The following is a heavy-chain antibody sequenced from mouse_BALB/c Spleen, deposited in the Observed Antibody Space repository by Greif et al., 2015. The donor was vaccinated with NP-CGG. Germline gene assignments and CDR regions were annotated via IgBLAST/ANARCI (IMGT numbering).Heavy chain of an antibody. CDR1: GYSFTGYY. Sequence: EVQLQQSGPELVKPGASVKISCKASGYSFTGYYMHWVKQSHVKSLEWIGRINPYNGATSYNQNFKDKASLTVDKSSSTAYMELHSLTSEDSAVYYCARWYDELYYAMDYWGQGTSVTVSS. V-gene: IGHV1-26*01. CDR3: ARWYDELYYAMDY. CDR2: INPYNGAT. D-gene: IGHD2-14*01. J-gene: IGHJ4*01.